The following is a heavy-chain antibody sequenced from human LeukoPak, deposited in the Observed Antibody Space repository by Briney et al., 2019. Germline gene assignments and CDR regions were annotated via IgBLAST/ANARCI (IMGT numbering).Heavy chain of an antibody. CDR3: ARASMFGDYPSYSWFHP. CDR2: ISSSSSKR. D-gene: IGHD4-17*01. Sequence: GGSLRLSCAASGFTFTSYGMNWVRQAPGKGLEWVAYISSSSSKRHFADSVKGRFTSSRDNAKNSLYLQMNSLSAEDTAVYYCARASMFGDYPSYSWFHPWGQGTLVTVSS. CDR1: GFTFTSYG. V-gene: IGHV3-48*01. J-gene: IGHJ5*02.